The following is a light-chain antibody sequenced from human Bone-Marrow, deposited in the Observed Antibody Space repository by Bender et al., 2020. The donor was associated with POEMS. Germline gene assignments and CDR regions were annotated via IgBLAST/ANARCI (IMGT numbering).Light chain of an antibody. Sequence: QSALTQPASVSGSPGQSITISCTGSSSDVGNFNYVSWYQQYPGKAPKVMIYDVSNRPSGVSNRFSGSKSVNTASLTIYGLQAEDEADYYCISYTTSATGHVIIGGGTKLTVL. CDR1: SSDVGNFNY. V-gene: IGLV2-14*01. CDR3: ISYTTSATGHVI. CDR2: DVS. J-gene: IGLJ2*01.